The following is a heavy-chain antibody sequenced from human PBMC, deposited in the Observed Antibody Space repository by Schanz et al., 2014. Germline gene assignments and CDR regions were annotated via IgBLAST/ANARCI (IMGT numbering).Heavy chain of an antibody. Sequence: QVQLVESGGGVVQPGRSLRLSCAAYGFTLSSYAMHWVRQAPGKGLEWVAVISYDGSNKYYADSVKGRFTISRDNSKNTLYLQMNTLRSEDTAVYYCAKDSTRIDIVLVPTAIDYWGQGTLVTVSS. D-gene: IGHD2-2*01. CDR2: ISYDGSNK. CDR3: AKDSTRIDIVLVPTAIDY. V-gene: IGHV3-30-3*01. J-gene: IGHJ4*02. CDR1: GFTLSSYA.